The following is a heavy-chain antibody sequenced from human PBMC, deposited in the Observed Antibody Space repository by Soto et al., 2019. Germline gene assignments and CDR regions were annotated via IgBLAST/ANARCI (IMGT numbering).Heavy chain of an antibody. V-gene: IGHV4-4*02. D-gene: IGHD2-21*02. J-gene: IGHJ5*02. CDR3: AREIVTAGGNNYFDP. CDR1: GGTVASSHW. CDR2: VYHTGDT. Sequence: PSETLSLTCGVSGGTVASSHWWSWVRQPPGRGLEWIGNVYHTGDTNFNPSLQSRVTFSVDKSNNQFSLRLTSVTAADTAVYFCAREIVTAGGNNYFDPWGPGTLVTVSS.